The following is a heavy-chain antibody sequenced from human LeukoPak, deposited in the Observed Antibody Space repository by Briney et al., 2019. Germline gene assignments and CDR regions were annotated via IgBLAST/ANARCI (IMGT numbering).Heavy chain of an antibody. CDR1: GFIFSDYY. Sequence: PGGSLRLSCAASGFIFSDYYMGWVRQAPGKGLEWVSYISNKGSSSTTYYADSVKGRFTISRDNAQNSLYLQMNTLTVEDTAVYYCARWNLGSDFWGQGALVTVSS. J-gene: IGHJ4*02. CDR2: ISNKGSSSTT. CDR3: ARWNLGSDF. V-gene: IGHV3-11*04. D-gene: IGHD1-1*01.